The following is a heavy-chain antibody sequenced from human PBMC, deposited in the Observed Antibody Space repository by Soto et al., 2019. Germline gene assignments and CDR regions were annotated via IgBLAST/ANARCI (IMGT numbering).Heavy chain of an antibody. D-gene: IGHD3-10*01. CDR2: IYYSGST. Sequence: PENLCVTCTVSGGSISSSSYYWGWIRQPPGKGLEWIGSIYYSGSTYYNPSLKSRVTISVDTSKNQFSLKLSSVTAADTAVYYCARTDRGYNWFAPWGLGTLLTVS. CDR1: GGSISSSSYY. V-gene: IGHV4-39*01. J-gene: IGHJ5*02. CDR3: ARTDRGYNWFAP.